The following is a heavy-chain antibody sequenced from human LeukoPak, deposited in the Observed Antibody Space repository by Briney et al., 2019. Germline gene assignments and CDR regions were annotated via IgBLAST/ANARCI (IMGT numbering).Heavy chain of an antibody. J-gene: IGHJ4*02. CDR1: GYTFTIYG. D-gene: IGHD4-23*01. V-gene: IGHV1-18*01. CDR3: ARDKKSSTVVTTRRLDY. CDR2: ISAYNGNT. Sequence: ASVTVSCKASGYTFTIYGISWVRQAPGQGLEWMGWISAYNGNTNYAQKLQGRVTMTTDTSTSTAYMELRSLRSDDTAVYYCARDKKSSTVVTTRRLDYWGQGTLVTVSS.